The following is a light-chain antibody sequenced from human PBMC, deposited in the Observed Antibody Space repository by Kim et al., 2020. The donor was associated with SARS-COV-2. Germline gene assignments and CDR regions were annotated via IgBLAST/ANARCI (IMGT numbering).Light chain of an antibody. Sequence: GQRVTSSCSESSSNVGRGTGSWYQELPGTAPKLLIQSNNQRPSGVPDRFSGSKSGTSASLAIGGLQSEDEAEYYCATWDDSLNGVVFGGGTQLTVL. CDR2: SNN. V-gene: IGLV1-44*01. CDR1: SSNVGRGT. CDR3: ATWDDSLNGVV. J-gene: IGLJ2*01.